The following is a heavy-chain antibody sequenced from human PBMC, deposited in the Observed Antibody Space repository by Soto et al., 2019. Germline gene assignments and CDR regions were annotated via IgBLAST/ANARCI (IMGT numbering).Heavy chain of an antibody. V-gene: IGHV3-23*01. Sequence: GGTLRRSWVASGFSLTRFAMSRVRQAPRKGLEWASAISASGGSTYADSVKGRFTISRDNSKNTLYLQMNSLRVEDTAVYYCAKVLSSGSYSGALEYWGQGALVAVSS. D-gene: IGHD1-26*01. CDR2: ISASGGST. J-gene: IGHJ4*02. CDR1: GFSLTRFA. CDR3: AKVLSSGSYSGALEY.